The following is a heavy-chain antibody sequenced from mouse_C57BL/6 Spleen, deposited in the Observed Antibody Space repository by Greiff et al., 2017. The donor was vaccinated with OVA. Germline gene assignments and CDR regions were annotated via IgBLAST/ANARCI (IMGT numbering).Heavy chain of an antibody. V-gene: IGHV3-6*01. D-gene: IGHD3-3*01. CDR2: ISYDGSN. J-gene: IGHJ4*01. CDR1: GYSITSGYY. Sequence: EVKLMESGPGLVKPSQSLSLTCSVTGYSITSGYYWNWIRQFPGNKLEWMGYISYDGSNNYNPSLKNRISITRDTSKNQFFLKLNSVTTEDTATYYCARGGTWGQYAMDYWGQGTSVTVSS. CDR3: ARGGTWGQYAMDY.